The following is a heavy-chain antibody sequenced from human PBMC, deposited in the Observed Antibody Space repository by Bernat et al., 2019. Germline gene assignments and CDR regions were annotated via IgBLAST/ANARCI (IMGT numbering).Heavy chain of an antibody. V-gene: IGHV3-21*01. J-gene: IGHJ4*02. D-gene: IGHD4-17*01. Sequence: EVQLVESGGGLVKPGGSLRPSCAASGFTFSSYSMNWVRQAPGKGLEWVSSISSSSSYIYYADSVKGRFTISRDNAKNSLYLQMNSLRAEDTAVYYCASNPTTISLTDYWGQGTLVTVSS. CDR1: GFTFSSYS. CDR2: ISSSSSYI. CDR3: ASNPTTISLTDY.